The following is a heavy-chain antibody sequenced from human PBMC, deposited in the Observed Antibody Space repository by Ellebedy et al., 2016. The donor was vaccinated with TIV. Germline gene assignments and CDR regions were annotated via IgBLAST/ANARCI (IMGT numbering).Heavy chain of an antibody. D-gene: IGHD5-12*01. J-gene: IGHJ4*02. CDR2: IYHSGST. Sequence: MPGGSLRLSCAVSGGSISSSNWWSWVRQPPGKGLEWIGEIYHSGSTNYNPSLKSRVTISVDKSKNQFSLKLSSVTAADTAVYYCARVKVSGLFDYWGQGTLVTVSS. CDR1: GGSISSSNW. CDR3: ARVKVSGLFDY. V-gene: IGHV4-4*02.